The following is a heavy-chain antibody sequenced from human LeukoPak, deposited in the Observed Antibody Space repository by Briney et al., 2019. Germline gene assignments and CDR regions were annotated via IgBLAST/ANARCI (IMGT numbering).Heavy chain of an antibody. D-gene: IGHD3-10*01. CDR1: GFTFRSFG. Sequence: PGGTLRLSCAGSGFTFRSFGMSWVRQAPGKGLQWVSTISGSGGSTFYADSVKGRFTISRDNSKNTLYLQMNSLRAEDTAVYYCAKPISNTYGSGYTALDYWGQGSLVTVSS. CDR2: ISGSGGST. J-gene: IGHJ4*02. V-gene: IGHV3-23*01. CDR3: AKPISNTYGSGYTALDY.